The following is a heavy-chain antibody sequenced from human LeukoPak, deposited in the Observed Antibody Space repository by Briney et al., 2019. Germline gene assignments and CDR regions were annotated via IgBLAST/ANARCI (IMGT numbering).Heavy chain of an antibody. Sequence: ASVKVSCKASGYTFTSYDINWVRQATGQGLEWMGWMNPNSGNTGYAQKFQGRVTMTRNTSISTAYMELSSLRSEDTAVYYCARDMHCSSTSCHSGRWYFDYWGQGTLVTVSS. CDR1: GYTFTSYD. J-gene: IGHJ4*02. D-gene: IGHD2-2*01. V-gene: IGHV1-8*01. CDR3: ARDMHCSSTSCHSGRWYFDY. CDR2: MNPNSGNT.